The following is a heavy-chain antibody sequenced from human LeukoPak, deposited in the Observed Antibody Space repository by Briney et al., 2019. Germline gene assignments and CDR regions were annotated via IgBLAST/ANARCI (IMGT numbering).Heavy chain of an antibody. J-gene: IGHJ6*03. Sequence: SETLSLTCTVSGGSISSYYWSWIRQPPGKGLVWIGYIHYSGSTNYSPSLKSRVTISVDTSKNQFSLKLSSVTAADTAVYYCARSTNYYMDVWGKGTTVTISS. CDR1: GGSISSYY. CDR2: IHYSGST. CDR3: ARSTNYYMDV. V-gene: IGHV4-59*08.